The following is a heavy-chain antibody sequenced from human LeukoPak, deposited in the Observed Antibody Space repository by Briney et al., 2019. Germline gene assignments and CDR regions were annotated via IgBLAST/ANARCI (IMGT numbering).Heavy chain of an antibody. CDR1: GGTFSSYA. D-gene: IGHD3-22*01. Sequence: SVKVSCKASGGTFSSYAISWVRQAPGQGLEWMGRIIPILGIANYAQKFQGRVTITADKSTSTAYMELSSLRSEDTAVYYCAKDSSSGYYYYFDYWGQGTLVTVSS. CDR3: AKDSSSGYYYYFDY. J-gene: IGHJ4*02. CDR2: IIPILGIA. V-gene: IGHV1-69*04.